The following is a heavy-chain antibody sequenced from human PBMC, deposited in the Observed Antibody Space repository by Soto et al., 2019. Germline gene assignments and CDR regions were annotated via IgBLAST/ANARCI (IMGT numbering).Heavy chain of an antibody. D-gene: IGHD4-17*01. CDR2: INPNSGGT. CDR3: ARVAVTTKEWYFDL. Sequence: QVQLVQSGAEVKKPGASVKVSCKASGYTFTGYYMHWVRQAPGQGLEWMGWINPNSGGTNYAQKFQGWVTMTRETSISTAYMELSRLRSDDTAVYYCARVAVTTKEWYFDLWGRGTLVTVSS. J-gene: IGHJ2*01. V-gene: IGHV1-2*04. CDR1: GYTFTGYY.